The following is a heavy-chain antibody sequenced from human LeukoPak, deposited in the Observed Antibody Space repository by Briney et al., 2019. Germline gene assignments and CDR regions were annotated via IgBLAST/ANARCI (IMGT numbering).Heavy chain of an antibody. CDR2: IYYSGST. V-gene: IGHV4-59*08. Sequence: SETLSLTCTVSGGSISSYYWSWIRQPPGKGLEWIGYIYYSGSTNYNPSLKSRVTISVDTSKNQFSLKLSSVTAADTAVYYCARHLEKDFWTGIYKDYYYYYMDVWGKGTTVTVSS. CDR3: ARHLEKDFWTGIYKDYYYYYMDV. J-gene: IGHJ6*03. D-gene: IGHD3/OR15-3a*01. CDR1: GGSISSYY.